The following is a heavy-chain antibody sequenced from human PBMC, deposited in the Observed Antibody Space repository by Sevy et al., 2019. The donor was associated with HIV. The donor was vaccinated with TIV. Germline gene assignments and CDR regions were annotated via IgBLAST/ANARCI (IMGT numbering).Heavy chain of an antibody. Sequence: QSQTLSLTCAISGDSVSSNSAAWNWIRQSPSRGLEWLGRTYYRSKWYNHYAVSVKSRITISPDTSKNQFSLQLNSVTPDDTAVYYCARETAGTGAFDIWGQGTMVTVSS. CDR3: ARETAGTGAFDI. J-gene: IGHJ3*02. CDR2: TYYRSKWYN. D-gene: IGHD1-1*01. CDR1: GDSVSSNSAA. V-gene: IGHV6-1*01.